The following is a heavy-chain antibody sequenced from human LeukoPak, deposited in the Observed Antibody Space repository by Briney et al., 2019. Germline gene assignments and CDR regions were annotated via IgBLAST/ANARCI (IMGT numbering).Heavy chain of an antibody. CDR1: GFTFSSYG. CDR2: ISGSGGST. J-gene: IGHJ6*03. Sequence: GGSLRLSCAASGFTFSSYGMSWVRQAPGKGLEWVSAISGSGGSTYYADSVKGRFTISRDNSKNTLYLQMNSLRAEDTAVYYCAKGGPLGIYYYYMDVWGKGTTVTVSS. D-gene: IGHD1-26*01. CDR3: AKGGPLGIYYYYMDV. V-gene: IGHV3-23*01.